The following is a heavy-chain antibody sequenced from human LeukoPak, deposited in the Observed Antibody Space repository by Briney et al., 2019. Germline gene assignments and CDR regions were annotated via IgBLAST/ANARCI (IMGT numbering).Heavy chain of an antibody. J-gene: IGHJ5*02. D-gene: IGHD4-17*01. CDR2: VDYSGST. CDR3: AMQVGIYGDYNNWFDP. CDR1: GAPLNNYY. V-gene: IGHV4-59*08. Sequence: SETLSLTCTVSGAPLNNYYWNWVRQPPGKELEWIGNVDYSGSTRYNPSLKSRATMSLDSSKKQFSLRLTSVTAADMAVYYCAMQVGIYGDYNNWFDPWGQGARVTVSS.